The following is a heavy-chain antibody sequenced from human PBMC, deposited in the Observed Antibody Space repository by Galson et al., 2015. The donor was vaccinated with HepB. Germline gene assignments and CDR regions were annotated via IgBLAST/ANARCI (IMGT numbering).Heavy chain of an antibody. V-gene: IGHV3-23*01. Sequence: SLRLSCAASGFTFSSYAMSWVRQAPGKGLEWVSAISGSGGSTYYADSVKGRFTISRDNSRNTLYLQMNSLRAEDTAVYYCAKDRDYDSSGVNAFDIWGQGTMVTVSS. CDR2: ISGSGGST. J-gene: IGHJ3*02. D-gene: IGHD3-22*01. CDR3: AKDRDYDSSGVNAFDI. CDR1: GFTFSSYA.